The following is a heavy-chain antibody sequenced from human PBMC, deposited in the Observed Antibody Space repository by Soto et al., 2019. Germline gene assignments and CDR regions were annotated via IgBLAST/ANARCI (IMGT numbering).Heavy chain of an antibody. V-gene: IGHV4-34*01. D-gene: IGHD3-22*01. Sequence: QVQLQQWGAGQLKPAETLFLTCAVSGGSFTDYYWSWIHQSPGKGLEWIGEINHSASSTYNPSLVSRVTLLVDTSKKQFSMMLRSVTAADTAIYYCARGEYDSSGLYSWSPRGFDVWGHGTTVTVSS. CDR2: INHSASS. CDR3: ARGEYDSSGLYSWSPRGFDV. CDR1: GGSFTDYY. J-gene: IGHJ6*02.